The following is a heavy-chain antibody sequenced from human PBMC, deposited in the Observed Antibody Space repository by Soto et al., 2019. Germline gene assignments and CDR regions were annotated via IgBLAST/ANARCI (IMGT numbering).Heavy chain of an antibody. V-gene: IGHV4-34*01. CDR2: INHSGST. CDR1: GGSFSGYY. CDR3: ARGLVEGYEDGFDY. Sequence: QVQLQQWGAGLLKPSETLSLTCAVYGGSFSGYYWSWIRQPPGKGLEWIGEINHSGSTNYNPSLKSRVTISVVTSKNQFSLKLSSVTAADTAVYYCARGLVEGYEDGFDYWGQGTLVTVSS. J-gene: IGHJ4*02. D-gene: IGHD2-15*01.